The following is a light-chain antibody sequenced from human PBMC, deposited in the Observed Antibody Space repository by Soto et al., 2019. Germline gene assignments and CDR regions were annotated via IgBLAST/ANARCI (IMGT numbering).Light chain of an antibody. CDR3: QQYNNWPPVT. Sequence: EIVLTQSPGTLSLSPGERATLSCRASQSVSSSYLAWYQQKPGQAPRLLIYGASSRATGIPDRFSGSGSGTDFTLTISSLQSEDFAVYYCQQYNNWPPVTFGQGTKV. CDR2: GAS. J-gene: IGKJ1*01. CDR1: QSVSSSY. V-gene: IGKV3-20*01.